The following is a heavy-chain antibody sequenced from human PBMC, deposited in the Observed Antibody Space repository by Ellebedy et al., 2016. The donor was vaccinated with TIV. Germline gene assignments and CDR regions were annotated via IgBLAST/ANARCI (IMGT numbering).Heavy chain of an antibody. CDR1: GFSFSGYG. Sequence: GESLKISCTASGFSFSGYGMHWVRQAPGKGLEWVAVISSDGRDEYYAASVKGRFTISRDNSENMLYLEMDSLRAEDTAVYSCARDSYSSSYYTTNAFDIWGQGTMVTVSS. V-gene: IGHV3-33*08. CDR3: ARDSYSSSYYTTNAFDI. J-gene: IGHJ3*02. D-gene: IGHD3-3*01. CDR2: ISSDGRDE.